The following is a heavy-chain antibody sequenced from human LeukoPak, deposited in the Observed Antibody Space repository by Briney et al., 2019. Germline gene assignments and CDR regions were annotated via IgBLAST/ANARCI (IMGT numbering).Heavy chain of an antibody. CDR3: ATYSSSYFDY. J-gene: IGHJ4*02. CDR2: ISSSSSYI. D-gene: IGHD6-6*01. Sequence: GGSLRLSCAASGFTLSSYTMNWVRQAPGKGLEWVSSISSSSSYIYYADSVKGRFTISRDNAKNSLYLQMNSLRAEDTAVYYCATYSSSYFDYWGQGTLVTVSS. CDR1: GFTLSSYT. V-gene: IGHV3-21*01.